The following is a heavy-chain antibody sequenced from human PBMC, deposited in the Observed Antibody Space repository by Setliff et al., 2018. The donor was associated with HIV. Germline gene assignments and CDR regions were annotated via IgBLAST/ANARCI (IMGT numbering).Heavy chain of an antibody. V-gene: IGHV5-51*01. CDR2: VYPGDSGT. Sequence: PGASLKISCKASGSVFTNYWIGWVRQMPGKDLEWIGVVYPGDSGTRYGPSSQGQVSISADRSITSAYLQWYSLKASDTGMYYCTRRRRAPGSEDLEAYWRQGTLGHRLL. CDR3: TRRRRAPGSEDLEAY. J-gene: IGHJ4*02. D-gene: IGHD1-26*01. CDR1: GSVFTNYW.